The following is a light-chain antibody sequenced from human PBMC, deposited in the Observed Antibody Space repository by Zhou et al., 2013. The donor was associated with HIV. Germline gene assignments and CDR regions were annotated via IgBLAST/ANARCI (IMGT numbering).Light chain of an antibody. J-gene: IGKJ1*01. CDR2: TAS. CDR3: QQTYNTVWT. V-gene: IGKV1-39*01. Sequence: DIQMTQSPSSLSASVGDRVTITCRASQSISSYLNWYQQKPGKAPKVLIYTASSLQSGVPSRFSGSGSGTDFTLTISSLQPEDFATYYCQQTYNTVWTFGQGTKVEVK. CDR1: QSISSY.